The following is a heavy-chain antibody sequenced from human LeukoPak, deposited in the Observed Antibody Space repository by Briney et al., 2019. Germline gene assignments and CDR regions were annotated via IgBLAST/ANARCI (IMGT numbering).Heavy chain of an antibody. J-gene: IGHJ4*02. CDR1: GFTFSIYS. CDR3: ARDWRTLDFDY. V-gene: IGHV3-48*01. CDR2: ISSSGTTI. Sequence: GGPLRLSCAASGFTFSIYSMNWVGQAPGKGLEWVSYISSSGTTIYYADSVKGRFTISRDNAKNSLYLQMNSLRAEDTAVYYCARDWRTLDFDYWGQGTLVTVSS. D-gene: IGHD3-3*01.